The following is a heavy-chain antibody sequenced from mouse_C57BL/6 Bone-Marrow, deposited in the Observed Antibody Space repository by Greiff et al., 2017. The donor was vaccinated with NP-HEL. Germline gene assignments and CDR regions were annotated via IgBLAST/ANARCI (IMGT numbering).Heavy chain of an antibody. Sequence: EVKLVESGGGLVKPGGSLKLSCAASGFTFSDYGMHWVRQAPEKGLEWVAYISSGSSTIYYADTLKGRFTISRDNAKNTLFLQMTSLGSEDTAMYYCARDPATVGVYWGQGTTLTVSS. V-gene: IGHV5-17*01. J-gene: IGHJ2*01. CDR1: GFTFSDYG. CDR3: ARDPATVGVY. D-gene: IGHD1-1*01. CDR2: ISSGSSTI.